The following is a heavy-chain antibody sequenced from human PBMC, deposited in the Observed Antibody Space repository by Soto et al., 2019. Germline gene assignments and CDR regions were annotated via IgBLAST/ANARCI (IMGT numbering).Heavy chain of an antibody. Sequence: QVHLQESGPGLLKPSETLSLTCSVSGGPISSYYLSWVRQAPGKGLEWIAYIAYTGITGYNPSLRSRVPISGDTSQHVFSLKMTSVTAADTAVYYCAREGFSGYEALDYWGQGILVTVSS. J-gene: IGHJ4*02. CDR1: GGPISSYY. CDR2: IAYTGIT. CDR3: AREGFSGYEALDY. V-gene: IGHV4-59*01. D-gene: IGHD5-12*01.